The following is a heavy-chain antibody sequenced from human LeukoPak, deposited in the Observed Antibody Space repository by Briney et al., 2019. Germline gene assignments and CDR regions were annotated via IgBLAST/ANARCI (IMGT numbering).Heavy chain of an antibody. D-gene: IGHD3-22*01. J-gene: IGHJ4*02. V-gene: IGHV1-2*06. CDR2: INPNCGGT. Sequence: ASVKVSCNASGYTFTGYYMHWVRQAPGQGLEWMGRINPNCGGTNYAQKFQGRVTMTRDTSISTAYMELSRLRSDDTAVYYCARVSSGGSSGYLFDYWGQGTLVTVSS. CDR1: GYTFTGYY. CDR3: ARVSSGGSSGYLFDY.